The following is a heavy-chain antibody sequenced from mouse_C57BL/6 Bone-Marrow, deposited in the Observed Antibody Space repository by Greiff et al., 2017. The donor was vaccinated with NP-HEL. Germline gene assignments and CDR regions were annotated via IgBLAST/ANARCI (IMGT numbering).Heavy chain of an antibody. V-gene: IGHV1-69*01. J-gene: IGHJ2*01. Sequence: QVQLQQPGAELVMPGASVKLSCKASGYTFTSYWMHWVKQRPGQGLEWIGEIDPSDSYTNYNQKFKDKSTLTVDKSSSTAYMQLSSLTSEDSAVYYCAREGLRYYFDYWGQGTTLTVSS. CDR3: AREGLRYYFDY. CDR1: GYTFTSYW. CDR2: IDPSDSYT. D-gene: IGHD1-1*01.